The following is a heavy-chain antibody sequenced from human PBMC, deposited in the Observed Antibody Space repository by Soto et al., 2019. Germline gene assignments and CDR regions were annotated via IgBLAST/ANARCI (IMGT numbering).Heavy chain of an antibody. CDR2: IYYSGST. D-gene: IGHD3-3*01. V-gene: IGHV4-39*01. CDR1: GGSISSSSYY. CDR3: ASLNLEWYYYGMDV. J-gene: IGHJ6*02. Sequence: QLQLQESGPGLVKPSETLSLTCTVSGGSISSSSYYWGWIRQPPGKGLEWIGRIYYSGSTYYNPSLESRDTISLDTSKNQFSLKLSSVTAADTAVYYCASLNLEWYYYGMDVWGQGTTVTVSS.